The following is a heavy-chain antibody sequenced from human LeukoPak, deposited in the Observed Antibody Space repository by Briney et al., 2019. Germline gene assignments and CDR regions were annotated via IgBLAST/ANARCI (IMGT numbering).Heavy chain of an antibody. CDR3: TTNIGPDSSGYYSNWYFDL. Sequence: PGGSLRLSCAASGFTFSNAWMSWVRQAPGKGLEWFGGIKRKPGGGTTDYAAPVKGRFTISRDDSKNTLYLQMNSLKTEDTAVYYCTTNIGPDSSGYYSNWYFDLWGRGTLVTVSS. V-gene: IGHV3-15*01. CDR1: GFTFSNAW. J-gene: IGHJ2*01. CDR2: IKRKPGGGTT. D-gene: IGHD3-22*01.